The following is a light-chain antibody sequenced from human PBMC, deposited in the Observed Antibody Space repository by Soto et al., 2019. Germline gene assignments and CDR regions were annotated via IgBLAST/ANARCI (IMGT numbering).Light chain of an antibody. Sequence: EIVLTQSPATLSLSPGERATLSCRASQSVYSSYLAWYQQKPGQAPRLLIYAASSLQSGVPSRFSGSASGTDFTLTISSLQPEDFATYHCQQTYSTPWTFGQGTKV. CDR2: AAS. CDR3: QQTYSTPWT. CDR1: QSVYSSY. J-gene: IGKJ1*01. V-gene: IGKV3-20*02.